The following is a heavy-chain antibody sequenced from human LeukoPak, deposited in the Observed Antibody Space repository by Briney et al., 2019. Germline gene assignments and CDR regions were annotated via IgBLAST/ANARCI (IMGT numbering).Heavy chain of an antibody. CDR2: IKGDGTEK. CDR3: ARLLGDRTIYDY. V-gene: IGHV3-7*01. J-gene: IGHJ4*02. CDR1: RFTFNFYW. D-gene: IGHD1-26*01. Sequence: PGGSLRLSCAASRFTFNFYWMSWVRQAPGKGLEWVATIKGDGTEKYYVDPVKGRFTISRDNAKNSLYLQMNSLRVEDTAVYYCARLLGDRTIYDYWGQGTLVTVSS.